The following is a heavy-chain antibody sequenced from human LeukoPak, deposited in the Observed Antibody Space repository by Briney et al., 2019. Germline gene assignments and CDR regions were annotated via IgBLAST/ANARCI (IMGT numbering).Heavy chain of an antibody. CDR2: IHSDGSTK. CDR1: GFSFRTYG. D-gene: IGHD3-10*01. Sequence: GGSLRLSCAASGFSFRTYGMHWVRQAPGKGLEWVAYIHSDGSTKYYADSVKGRFTISRDTSKNTLNLHMNSLRTGDTAVYYCGYFGSGSSYTPDSWGQGTLVTVSS. V-gene: IGHV3-30*02. CDR3: GYFGSGSSYTPDS. J-gene: IGHJ5*01.